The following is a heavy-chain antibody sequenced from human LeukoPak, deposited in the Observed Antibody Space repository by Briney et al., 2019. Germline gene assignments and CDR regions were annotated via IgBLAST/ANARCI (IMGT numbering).Heavy chain of an antibody. V-gene: IGHV4-59*01. CDR1: GCSISSYY. Sequence: SETLSLTCTVSGCSISSYYWSWIRQPPGKGLEWIGYIYYSGSTNYNPSLKSRVTISVDTSKNQFSLKLSSVTAADTAVYYCARSTYYYDSSGWNWFDPWGQGTLVTVSS. CDR2: IYYSGST. D-gene: IGHD3-22*01. CDR3: ARSTYYYDSSGWNWFDP. J-gene: IGHJ5*02.